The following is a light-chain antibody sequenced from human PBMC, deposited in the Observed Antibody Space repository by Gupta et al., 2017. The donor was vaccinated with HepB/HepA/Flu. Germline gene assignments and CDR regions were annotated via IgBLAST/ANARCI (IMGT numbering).Light chain of an antibody. CDR3: QQGNKWPIT. J-gene: IGKJ4*01. CDR1: QRVRSK. V-gene: IGKV3-15*01. Sequence: EVVLTQSPATLSVSPGERVTLSCRASQRVRSKLAWYQQKPGHAPRLLIYDASTRATGIPARFSGSGSGTXFTLTIXSLQPEDFAVYSCQQGNKWPITFGXGTKVDIK. CDR2: DAS.